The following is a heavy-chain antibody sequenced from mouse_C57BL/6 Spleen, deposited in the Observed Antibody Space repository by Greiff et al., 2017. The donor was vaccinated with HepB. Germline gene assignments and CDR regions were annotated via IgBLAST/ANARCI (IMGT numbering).Heavy chain of an antibody. Sequence: QVQLQQSGAELVRPGASVTLSCKASGYTFTDYEMHWVKQTPVHGLEWIGAIDPETGGTAYNQKFKGKAILTADKSSSTAYMELRSLTSEDSAVYYCTRSGEGYSAWFAYWGQGTLVTVSA. CDR1: GYTFTDYE. CDR2: IDPETGGT. D-gene: IGHD2-3*01. V-gene: IGHV1-15*01. CDR3: TRSGEGYSAWFAY. J-gene: IGHJ3*01.